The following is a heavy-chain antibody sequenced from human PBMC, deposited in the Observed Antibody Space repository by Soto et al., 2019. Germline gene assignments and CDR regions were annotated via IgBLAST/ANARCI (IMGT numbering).Heavy chain of an antibody. V-gene: IGHV1-18*01. CDR2: ISAYNGNT. D-gene: IGHD3-3*01. CDR3: ARGITIFGVVITIALDY. J-gene: IGHJ4*02. CDR1: GYTFTSYG. Sequence: QVQLVQSGAEVKKPGASVKVSCKASGYTFTSYGISWVRQAPGQGLEWMGWISAYNGNTNSAQKLQGRVTMTTDTTTSTAYMELRSMRSVDTAVYYCARGITIFGVVITIALDYWGQGTLVTVSS.